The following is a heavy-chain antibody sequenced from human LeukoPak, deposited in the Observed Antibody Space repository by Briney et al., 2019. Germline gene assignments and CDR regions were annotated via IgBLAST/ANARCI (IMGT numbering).Heavy chain of an antibody. Sequence: PGGSLRLSCAASGFTFSSYSMNWVRQAPGKGLEWVGFIRRRAYGGTTDYAASVKGRFTISIDDSKNIAFLQMNSLKTEDTAIYFCSRDSHGDDVYDYWGQGTLVTVSS. J-gene: IGHJ4*02. V-gene: IGHV3-49*04. CDR1: GFTFSSYS. D-gene: IGHD1-1*01. CDR3: SRDSHGDDVYDY. CDR2: IRRRAYGGTT.